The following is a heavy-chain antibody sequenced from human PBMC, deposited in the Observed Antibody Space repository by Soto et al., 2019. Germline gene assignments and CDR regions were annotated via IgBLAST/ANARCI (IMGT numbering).Heavy chain of an antibody. CDR1: GFTFSSYS. CDR2: ISSSSSYI. Sequence: GGSLRLSCAASGFTFSSYSMNWVRQAPGKGLEWVSSISSSSSYIYYADSVKGRFTISRDNAKNSLYLQMNSLRAEETAVYYCARGLDIVVVVAATPGRTTSFDYWGQGTLVTVSS. J-gene: IGHJ4*02. D-gene: IGHD2-15*01. V-gene: IGHV3-21*01. CDR3: ARGLDIVVVVAATPGRTTSFDY.